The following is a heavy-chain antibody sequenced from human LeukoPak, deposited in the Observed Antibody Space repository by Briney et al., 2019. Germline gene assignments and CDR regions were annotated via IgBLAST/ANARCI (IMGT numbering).Heavy chain of an antibody. CDR2: ISTSGRNT. Sequence: GGSLRLSRAASGFTFSSYAMSWVRQAPGKGLEWVSAISTSGRNTYYADSVKGRFTISRDSSKNTLYLQMNSLRAEDTAVYYCAYLWFGELLYGFDPWGQGTLVTVSS. D-gene: IGHD3-10*01. CDR3: AYLWFGELLYGFDP. CDR1: GFTFSSYA. J-gene: IGHJ5*02. V-gene: IGHV3-23*01.